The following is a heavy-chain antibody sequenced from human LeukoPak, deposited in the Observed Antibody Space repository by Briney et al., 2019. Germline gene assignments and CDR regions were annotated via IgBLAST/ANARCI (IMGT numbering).Heavy chain of an antibody. D-gene: IGHD3-3*01. CDR2: IYYSGST. CDR3: ARVEDHDFYAYYMDV. V-gene: IGHV4-39*07. Sequence: SETLSLTCTVSGGSISSSSYYWGWIRQPPGKGLEWIGSIYYSGSTNYNPSLKSRVTISVDTSKNQFSLKLSSVTAADTAVYYCARVEDHDFYAYYMDVWGKGTTVTVSS. CDR1: GGSISSSSYY. J-gene: IGHJ6*03.